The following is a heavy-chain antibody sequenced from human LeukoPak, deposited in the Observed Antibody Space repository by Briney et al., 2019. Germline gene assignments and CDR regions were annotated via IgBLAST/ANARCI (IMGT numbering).Heavy chain of an antibody. J-gene: IGHJ6*02. CDR2: IISSSSYI. CDR1: GFTFSSYS. Sequence: GGSLRLSCAASGFTFSSYSMNWVRQAPGKGLEWVSSIISSSSYIYYADSVKGRFTISRDNAKNTLYLQMNSLRAEDTAVYYCARGLGYCSGGSCYWPMDVWGQGTTVTVSS. V-gene: IGHV3-21*01. CDR3: ARGLGYCSGGSCYWPMDV. D-gene: IGHD2-15*01.